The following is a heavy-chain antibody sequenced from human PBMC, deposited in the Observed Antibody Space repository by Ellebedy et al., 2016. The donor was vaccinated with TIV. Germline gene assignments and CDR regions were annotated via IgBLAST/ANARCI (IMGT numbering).Heavy chain of an antibody. CDR2: TYYRSEWYY. Sequence: SQTLSLTCAISGDSVSSTSSAWSWIRQSPSGGLEWLARTYYRSEWYYDYAVSVRGRISISPDKSKNQFSLQLNSVTPEDSAVYYCARGSHASTWTWGQGTLVTVSS. J-gene: IGHJ5*02. CDR1: GDSVSSTSSA. V-gene: IGHV6-1*01. CDR3: ARGSHASTWT. D-gene: IGHD2-2*01.